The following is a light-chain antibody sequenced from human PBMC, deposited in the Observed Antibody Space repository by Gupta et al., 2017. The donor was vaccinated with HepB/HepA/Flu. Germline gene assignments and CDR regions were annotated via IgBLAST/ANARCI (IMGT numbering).Light chain of an antibody. CDR2: YKSDSDK. CDR3: MIWHNSAWV. J-gene: IGLJ2*01. Sequence: QSVLTQPSSHSASPGASASLPCTLRSDINVGPYRIYWYQQKPGSPPQVLLRYKSDSDKQQGSAVPSRFSGSKDASANAGIVLVSGLQSEDEADYYCMIWHNSAWVFGGGTKLTVL. CDR1: SDINVGPYR. V-gene: IGLV5-45*02.